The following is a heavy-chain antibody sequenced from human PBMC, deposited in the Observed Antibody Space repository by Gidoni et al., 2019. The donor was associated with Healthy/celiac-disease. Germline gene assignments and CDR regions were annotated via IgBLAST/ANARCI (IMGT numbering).Heavy chain of an antibody. Sequence: QVQLVESGGGVVQPGRSLRLSCAASGFTFSSYGMHWVRQAPGKGLEWVAVISYDGSNKYYADSVKGRFTISRDNSKNTLYLQMNSLRAEDTAVYYCAKDLRGRREAGTFDYWGQGTLVTVSS. CDR2: ISYDGSNK. CDR1: GFTFSSYG. J-gene: IGHJ4*02. V-gene: IGHV3-30*18. D-gene: IGHD6-19*01. CDR3: AKDLRGRREAGTFDY.